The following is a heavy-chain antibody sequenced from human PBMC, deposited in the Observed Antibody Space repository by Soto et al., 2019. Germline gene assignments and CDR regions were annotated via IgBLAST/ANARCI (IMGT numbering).Heavy chain of an antibody. D-gene: IGHD3-9*01. Sequence: PSETLSLTRAVYGGSFSGYYWSWIRQPPGKGLEWIGEINHSGSTNYNPSLKSRVTISVDTSKNQFSLKLSSVTAADTAVYYCARGYFDWLLESWGQGTLVTVS. CDR2: INHSGST. CDR3: ARGYFDWLLES. J-gene: IGHJ5*02. V-gene: IGHV4-34*01. CDR1: GGSFSGYY.